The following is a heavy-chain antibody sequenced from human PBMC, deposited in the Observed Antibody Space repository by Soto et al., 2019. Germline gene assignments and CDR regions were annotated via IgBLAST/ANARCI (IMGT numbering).Heavy chain of an antibody. D-gene: IGHD2-2*01. CDR1: GGSTSGFY. J-gene: IGHJ5*01. CDR2: FYYIGST. V-gene: IGHV4-59*01. Sequence: PSETLSLTCAVSGGSTSGFYWSWIRQPPGKGREWIGSFYYIGSTKYYNPSLKSRVTMSVDSSKNQFSLKLGSVTAADTAEYYCARVRWGSNSYPKLWWFASWGQGALVTVS. CDR3: ARVRWGSNSYPKLWWFAS.